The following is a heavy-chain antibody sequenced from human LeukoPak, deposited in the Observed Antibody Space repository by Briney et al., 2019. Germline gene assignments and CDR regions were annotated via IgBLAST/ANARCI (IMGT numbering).Heavy chain of an antibody. V-gene: IGHV3-48*04. D-gene: IGHD3-22*01. Sequence: TGGSLRLSCAASGFTLSSYSMNWVRQAPGKGLEWVSYISSSSSTIYYADSVKGRFTISRDNAKNSLYLQMNSLRAEDTAVYYCAGAARLYYDSSGYYSPSAEYFQHWGQGTLVTVSS. CDR1: GFTLSSYS. CDR3: AGAARLYYDSSGYYSPSAEYFQH. J-gene: IGHJ1*01. CDR2: ISSSSSTI.